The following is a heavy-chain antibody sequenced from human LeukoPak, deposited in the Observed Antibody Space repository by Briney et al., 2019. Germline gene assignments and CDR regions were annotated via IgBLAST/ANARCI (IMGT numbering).Heavy chain of an antibody. CDR3: ARGLVPAAWYYFDY. D-gene: IGHD2-2*01. CDR2: INPNSGGT. CDR1: GYTFTGYY. Sequence: GASVTVSCKASGYTFTGYYMHWVRQAPGQGLEWMGWINPNSGGTNYAQKFQGRVTMTRDTSISTAYMELSRLRSDDTAVYYCARGLVPAAWYYFDYWGQGTLVTVSS. V-gene: IGHV1-2*02. J-gene: IGHJ4*02.